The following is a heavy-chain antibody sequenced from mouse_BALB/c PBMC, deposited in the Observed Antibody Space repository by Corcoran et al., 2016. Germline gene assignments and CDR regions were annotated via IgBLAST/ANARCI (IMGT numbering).Heavy chain of an antibody. CDR3: ARRSGNYAMDY. J-gene: IGHJ4*01. D-gene: IGHD4-1*01. Sequence: EVQLQQSGPELVKPGASVKMSCKASGYTFTSYVMHWVKQKPGQGLECSGYINPYNDGTKYNEKFKGKATLTSDKSSSTAYMEISSLTSEDSSVYYCARRSGNYAMDYWCQGTSVTVSS. CDR1: GYTFTSYV. CDR2: INPYNDGT. V-gene: IGHV1S136*01.